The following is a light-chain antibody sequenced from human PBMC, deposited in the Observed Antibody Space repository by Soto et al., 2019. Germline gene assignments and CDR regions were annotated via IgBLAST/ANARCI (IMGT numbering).Light chain of an antibody. CDR1: QSVSSN. J-gene: IGKJ5*01. V-gene: IGKV3-15*01. CDR3: QQYNNWPPPIT. CDR2: GAS. Sequence: EIVMTQSPATLSVSPGERATLSCRASQSVSSNLAWYQQKPGQAPRLLIYGASTRATGIPARFSGSGSGTEFTLTISSLQSEDLAVYYCQQYNNWPPPITFGQGTRLEIK.